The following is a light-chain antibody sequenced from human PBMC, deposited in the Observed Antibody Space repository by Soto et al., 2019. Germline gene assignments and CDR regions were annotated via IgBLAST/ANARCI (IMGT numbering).Light chain of an antibody. J-gene: IGKJ1*01. CDR1: QSISSW. CDR2: KAS. V-gene: IGKV1-5*03. Sequence: DVQMTQTHSTLSACVGDRVSITSRASQSISSWLAWYQQKPGKAPKLLIYKASSLESGVPSRFSGSGSGTEFTLTISSLQPDDFATYYCQQYNSLWTFGQGAKVDI. CDR3: QQYNSLWT.